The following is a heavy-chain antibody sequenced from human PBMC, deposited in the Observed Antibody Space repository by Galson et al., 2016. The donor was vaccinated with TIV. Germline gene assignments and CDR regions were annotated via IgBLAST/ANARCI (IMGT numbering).Heavy chain of an antibody. CDR1: DSW. D-gene: IGHD5-12*01. V-gene: IGHV5-51*03. CDR2: IYPRDSDT. J-gene: IGHJ5*02. Sequence: QSGAEVKKPGESLDISCKGSDSWVAWVRQKPGRGPAYMGVIYPRDSDTRYSPSFDGQVTISVDQSFTTAYLQWTSLKASDSALYFCAAWRPGGWLDPWGQGTQVSVSS. CDR3: AAWRPGGWLDP.